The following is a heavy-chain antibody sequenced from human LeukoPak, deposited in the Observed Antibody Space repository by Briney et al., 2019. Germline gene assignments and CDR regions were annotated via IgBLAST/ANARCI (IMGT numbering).Heavy chain of an antibody. CDR2: ISGSGGST. CDR3: AKPHGDASCYDFDY. J-gene: IGHJ4*02. D-gene: IGHD5-12*01. Sequence: GGSLRLSCAASGFTFSSYVMSWVRQAPGKGLEWVSAISGSGGSTYYADSVKGRFTISRDNSKNTLYLQMNSLRAEDTAVYYCAKPHGDASCYDFDYWGQGTLVNVSS. V-gene: IGHV3-23*01. CDR1: GFTFSSYV.